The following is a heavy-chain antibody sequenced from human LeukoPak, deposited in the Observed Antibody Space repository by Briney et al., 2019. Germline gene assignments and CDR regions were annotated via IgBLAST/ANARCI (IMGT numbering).Heavy chain of an antibody. D-gene: IGHD6-13*01. CDR2: ISSNGGST. CDR1: GFTFSSYA. Sequence: GGSLRLSCSASGFTFSSYAMHWVRQAPGKGLEYVSAISSNGGSTYYADSVKGRFTISRDDSKNTLYLQMSSLRAEDTAVYYCVKGEQLVPGNWFDPWGQGTLVTVSS. CDR3: VKGEQLVPGNWFDP. V-gene: IGHV3-64D*06. J-gene: IGHJ5*02.